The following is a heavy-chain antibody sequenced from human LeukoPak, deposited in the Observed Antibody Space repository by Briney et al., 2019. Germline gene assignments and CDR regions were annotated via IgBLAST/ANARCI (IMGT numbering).Heavy chain of an antibody. V-gene: IGHV4-34*01. CDR1: GGSFFGSH. D-gene: IGHD4-23*01. CDR3: ARDPTTVVTLPYYFDF. Sequence: PSETLSLTCAVSGGSFFGSHWNWIRQSPEKGLEWIGEINHGGRTNYNPSLKSRVTIAVDTSKSQFFQKLNSVTAADTAVYYCARDPTTVVTLPYYFDFWGQGTLVTVSA. J-gene: IGHJ4*02. CDR2: INHGGRT.